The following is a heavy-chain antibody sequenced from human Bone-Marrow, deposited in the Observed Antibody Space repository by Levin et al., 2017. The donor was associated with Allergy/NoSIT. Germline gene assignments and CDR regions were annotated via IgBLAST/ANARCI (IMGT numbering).Heavy chain of an antibody. CDR1: GFAFSSYW. V-gene: IGHV3-7*03. CDR3: ATGNNYYMDV. Sequence: GGSLRLSCAASGFAFSSYWMNWVRQAPGKGLEWVANIKPDGSQKYHVDSVRGRFAISRDNAKISLYLQMNSLRVEDTAVYYCATGNNYYMDVWGKGTTVTVSS. J-gene: IGHJ6*03. D-gene: IGHD4-11*01. CDR2: IKPDGSQK.